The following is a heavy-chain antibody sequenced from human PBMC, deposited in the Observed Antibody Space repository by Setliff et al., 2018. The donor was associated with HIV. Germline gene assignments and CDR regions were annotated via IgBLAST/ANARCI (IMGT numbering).Heavy chain of an antibody. CDR1: DGSISSHY. CDR2: SFYSGST. CDR3: ARLDYGSGSYPYLFDY. J-gene: IGHJ4*02. D-gene: IGHD3-10*01. Sequence: SETLSLTCTVSDGSISSHYWSWIRQPPGKGLEWIGYSFYSGSTNYNPSLKSRVTISIDTSKNQFSLKLISGTAADTAMYYCARLDYGSGSYPYLFDYWGQGALVTVSS. V-gene: IGHV4-59*11.